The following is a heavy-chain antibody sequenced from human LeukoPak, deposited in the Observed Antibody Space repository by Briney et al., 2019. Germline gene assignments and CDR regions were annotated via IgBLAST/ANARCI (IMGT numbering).Heavy chain of an antibody. Sequence: PGGSLRLSCAASGFTFSSYGMHWVRQAPGKGLEWVAFIRYDGSNKYYADSVKGRFTISRDNSKNTLYLQTNSLRAEDTAVYYCACFGSGSYYDYYYMDVWGKGTTVTISS. CDR1: GFTFSSYG. CDR3: ACFGSGSYYDYYYMDV. D-gene: IGHD3-10*01. J-gene: IGHJ6*03. CDR2: IRYDGSNK. V-gene: IGHV3-30*02.